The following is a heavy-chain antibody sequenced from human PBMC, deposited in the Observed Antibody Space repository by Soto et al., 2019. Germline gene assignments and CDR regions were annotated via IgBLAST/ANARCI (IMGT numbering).Heavy chain of an antibody. CDR3: ARAVTEYTPADY. CDR2: INPSGDST. D-gene: IGHD6-19*01. V-gene: IGHV1-46*01. CDR1: GYTYY. J-gene: IGHJ4*02. Sequence: ASVKVSCKASGYTYYIHWVRQAPGQGLEWMGIINPSGDSTTYAQKFQGRVTMTRDTSTSTVYMELGSLTSEDTAVYYCARAVTEYTPADYWGQGTQVTVSS.